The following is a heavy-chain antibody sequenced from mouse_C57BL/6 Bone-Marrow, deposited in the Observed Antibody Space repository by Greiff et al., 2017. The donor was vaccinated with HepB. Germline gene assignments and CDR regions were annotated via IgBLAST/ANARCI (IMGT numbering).Heavy chain of an antibody. CDR1: GYTFTDYN. Sequence: VQLQQSGPELVKPGASVKIPCKASGYTFTDYNMDWVKQSHGKSLEWIGDINPNNGGTIYNQKFKGKATLTVDKSSSTAYMELRSLTSEDTAVYYCARRLPGWYFDVWGTGTTVTVSS. J-gene: IGHJ1*03. D-gene: IGHD2-4*01. CDR2: INPNNGGT. CDR3: ARRLPGWYFDV. V-gene: IGHV1-18*01.